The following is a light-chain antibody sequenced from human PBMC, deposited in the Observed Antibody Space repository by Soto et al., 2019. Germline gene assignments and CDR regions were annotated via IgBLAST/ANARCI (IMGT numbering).Light chain of an antibody. CDR1: DIASKS. CDR3: QVWDSSSDHYV. J-gene: IGLJ1*01. Sequence: SYELTQPPSVSVAPGQTARISCGGNDIASKSVHWSQQKPGQAPVLVVYDDNDRPSGIPERLSGSNSGDTATLTISGVEAGDEADYYCQVWDSSSDHYVFGSGTKVTVL. V-gene: IGLV3-21*02. CDR2: DDN.